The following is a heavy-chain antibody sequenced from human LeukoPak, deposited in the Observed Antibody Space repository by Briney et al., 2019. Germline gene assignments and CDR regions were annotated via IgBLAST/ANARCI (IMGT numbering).Heavy chain of an antibody. V-gene: IGHV3-30*04. CDR2: ISYDGSNK. J-gene: IGHJ4*02. CDR1: GFTFSSYA. Sequence: GGSLRLSCAASGFTFSSYAMHWVRQAPGKGLEWVAVISYDGSNKYYADSVKGRFTISRDNSKNTLYPQMNSLRAEDTAVYYCAIGDGLGELSSSFDYWGQGTLVTVSS. CDR3: AIGDGLGELSSSFDY. D-gene: IGHD3-16*02.